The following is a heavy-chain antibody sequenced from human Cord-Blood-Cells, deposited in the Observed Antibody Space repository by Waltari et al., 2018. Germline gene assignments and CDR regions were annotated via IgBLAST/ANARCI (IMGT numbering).Heavy chain of an antibody. CDR2: IVVGSGNT. V-gene: IGHV1-58*01. CDR1: GITFTSSA. D-gene: IGHD6-6*01. J-gene: IGHJ6*03. Sequence: QMQLVQSGPEVKKPGISVKVSCKASGITFTSSAVQWVRPARGQRLEWIGWIVVGSGNTNYAQKFQERVTITRDMSTSTAYMELSSLRSEDTAVYYCAADTEGVAALPYYYYMDVWGKGTTVTVSS. CDR3: AADTEGVAALPYYYYMDV.